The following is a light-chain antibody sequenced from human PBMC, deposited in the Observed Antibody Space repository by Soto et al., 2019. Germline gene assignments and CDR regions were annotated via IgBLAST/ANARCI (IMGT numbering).Light chain of an antibody. Sequence: QSALTQPASVSGYLGQSITISCTGTSNDVGGYNYVSWYQQHPGKAPKFMIYEVSNRPSGVSSRFSGSKSGNTASLTISGLQAEDEADYYCTSYTSSTTWVFGGGTKVTVL. J-gene: IGLJ3*02. CDR1: SNDVGGYNY. V-gene: IGLV2-14*01. CDR3: TSYTSSTTWV. CDR2: EVS.